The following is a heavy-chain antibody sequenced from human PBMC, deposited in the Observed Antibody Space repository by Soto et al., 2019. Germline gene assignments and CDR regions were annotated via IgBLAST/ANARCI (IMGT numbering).Heavy chain of an antibody. V-gene: IGHV1-8*01. D-gene: IGHD3-9*01. CDR2: MNPNSGNT. CDR3: AKGKLRYFGRAIDY. Sequence: QVQLVQSGAEVKKPGASVKVSCKASGYTFTSYDINWVRQATGQGLEWMGWMNPNSGNTGYAQKLQGRVTMSRNTSISTAYMELSCLRSEVTAVYYCAKGKLRYFGRAIDYWGQGTLVTLSS. CDR1: GYTFTSYD. J-gene: IGHJ4*02.